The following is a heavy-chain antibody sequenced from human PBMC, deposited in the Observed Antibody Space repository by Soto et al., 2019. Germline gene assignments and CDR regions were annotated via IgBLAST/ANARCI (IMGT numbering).Heavy chain of an antibody. CDR3: ARDRGYYYGSGISPYYYGMDV. J-gene: IGHJ6*02. CDR1: GFTFSSYG. CDR2: IWYDGSNK. V-gene: IGHV3-33*01. Sequence: PGGSLRLSCAASGFTFSSYGMHWVRQAPCKGLEWVAVIWYDGSNKYYADSVKGRFTISRDNSKNTLYLQMNSLRAEDTAVYYCARDRGYYYGSGISPYYYGMDVWGQGTTVTVSS. D-gene: IGHD3-10*01.